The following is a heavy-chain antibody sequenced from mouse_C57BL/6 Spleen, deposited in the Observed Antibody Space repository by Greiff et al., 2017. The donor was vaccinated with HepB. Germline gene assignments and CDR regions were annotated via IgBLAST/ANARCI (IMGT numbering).Heavy chain of an antibody. Sequence: VQLQQPGAELVRPGSSVKLSCKASGYTFTSYWMHWVKQRPIQGLEWIGNIDPSDSETHYNQKFKDKATLTVDKSSSTAYMQLSSLTSEDSEVYYCARERELHYFDYWGQGTTLTVSS. CDR3: ARERELHYFDY. CDR1: GYTFTSYW. V-gene: IGHV1-52*01. CDR2: IDPSDSET. J-gene: IGHJ2*01.